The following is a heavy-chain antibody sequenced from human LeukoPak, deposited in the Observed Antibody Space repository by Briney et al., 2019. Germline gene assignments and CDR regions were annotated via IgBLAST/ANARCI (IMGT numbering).Heavy chain of an antibody. J-gene: IGHJ5*02. V-gene: IGHV3-48*01. CDR2: ISSSSSTI. CDR1: GFTFSSYS. CDR3: ARESYDFWSGYSNTANWFDP. D-gene: IGHD3-3*01. Sequence: PGGSLRLSCAASGFTFSSYSMNWVRQAPGKGLEWVSYISSSSSTIYYADSVKGRFTISRDNAKNSLYLQMNSLRAEDTAVYYCARESYDFWSGYSNTANWFDPWGQGTLVTVSS.